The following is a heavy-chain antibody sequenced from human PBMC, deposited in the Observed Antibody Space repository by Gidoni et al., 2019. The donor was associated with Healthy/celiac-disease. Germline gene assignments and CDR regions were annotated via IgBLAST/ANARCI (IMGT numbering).Heavy chain of an antibody. CDR2: INPNSGGT. J-gene: IGHJ4*02. CDR1: GYTFTGYY. D-gene: IGHD3-10*01. Sequence: QVQLVQSGAEVKKPGASVKVSCKASGYTFTGYYMHWVRQAPGKGLEWMGWINPNSGGTNYAQKFQGRVTMTRDTSISTAYMELSRLRSDDTAMYYCARDLGYYYDSGSLDYWGQGTLVTVSS. CDR3: ARDLGYYYDSGSLDY. V-gene: IGHV1-2*02.